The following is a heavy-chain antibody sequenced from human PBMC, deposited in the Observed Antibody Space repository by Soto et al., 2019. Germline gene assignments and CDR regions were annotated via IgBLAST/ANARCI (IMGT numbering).Heavy chain of an antibody. V-gene: IGHV3-23*01. D-gene: IGHD3-10*01. Sequence: GWSLRLSCAASGFTFTSSAMSWVRQAPGKGLEWVSAISGSGGSTYYAASVKGRFTISRDTSKNTLYLQMNSLRADDNAVYYWEKDAAITMVRGITQYFQYWGQGTLVTVSS. CDR3: EKDAAITMVRGITQYFQY. J-gene: IGHJ1*01. CDR1: GFTFTSSA. CDR2: ISGSGGST.